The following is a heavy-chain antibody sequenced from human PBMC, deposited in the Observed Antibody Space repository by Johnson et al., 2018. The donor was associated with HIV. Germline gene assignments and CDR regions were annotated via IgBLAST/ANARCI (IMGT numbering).Heavy chain of an antibody. CDR1: AFTFSSYA. CDR2: ISSSGSTI. V-gene: IGHV3-48*04. Sequence: VQLVESGGGLVQPGGSLRLSCAASAFTFSSYAMSWVRQAPGKGLEWVSYISSSGSTIYYADSVKGRFTISRDNAKNSLYLQMNSLRAEDTAVYYCARDRPIAPFDIWGQGTMVTVSS. D-gene: IGHD3-22*01. CDR3: ARDRPIAPFDI. J-gene: IGHJ3*02.